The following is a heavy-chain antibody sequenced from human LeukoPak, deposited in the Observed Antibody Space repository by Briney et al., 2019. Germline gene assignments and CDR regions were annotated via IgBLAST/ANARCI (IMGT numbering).Heavy chain of an antibody. D-gene: IGHD2-21*01. V-gene: IGHV4-61*02. CDR2: IYTSGST. Sequence: SETLSLTCTVSGDSITSGSYYWSWIRQPAGKGLEWIGRIYTSGSTNYNPSLKSRVTISLDTSKNKFSLKLTSVTAADTAVYYCAREFAKAFDYWGQGTLVTVSS. CDR1: GDSITSGSYY. J-gene: IGHJ4*02. CDR3: AREFAKAFDY.